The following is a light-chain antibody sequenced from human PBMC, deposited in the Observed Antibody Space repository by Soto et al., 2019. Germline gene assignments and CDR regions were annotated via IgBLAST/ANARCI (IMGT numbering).Light chain of an antibody. CDR1: SSDVGAYKF. J-gene: IGLJ2*01. V-gene: IGLV2-8*01. CDR3: SSYGGRSNLV. CDR2: EVN. Sequence: QSALTQPPSASGSPGQSVTISCTGTSSDVGAYKFVSWYQLHPGKAPKLMIYEVNVRPSGVPDRFSGSKSGNTASLTVFGLPGEDAGEYYCSSYGGRSNLVFGGGTKLTVL.